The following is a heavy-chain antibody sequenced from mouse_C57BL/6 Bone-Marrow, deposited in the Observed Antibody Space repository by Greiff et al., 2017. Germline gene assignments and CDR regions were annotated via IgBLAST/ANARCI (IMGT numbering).Heavy chain of an antibody. CDR2: IYPGDGDT. V-gene: IGHV1-82*01. Sequence: VQLQQSGPELVKPGASVKISCKASGYAFSSSWMNWVKQRPGKGLEWIGRIYPGDGDTNYNGKFKGKATLTADKSSSTAYMQLSSLTSEDSAVYFCARGGYSNPCYFDYWGQGTTLTVSS. J-gene: IGHJ2*01. CDR1: GYAFSSSW. D-gene: IGHD2-5*01. CDR3: ARGGYSNPCYFDY.